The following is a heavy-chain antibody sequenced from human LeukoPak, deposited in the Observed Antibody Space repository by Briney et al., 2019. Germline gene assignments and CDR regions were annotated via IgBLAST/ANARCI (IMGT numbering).Heavy chain of an antibody. CDR3: ARGDYSSSWYEYNWFDP. Sequence: SETLSLTCTVSGYYISSGYYWGWIRQPPGKGLGWIGSIYHSGSTYYNPSLKSRVTISVDTSKNQFSLKLSSVTAADTAVYYCARGDYSSSWYEYNWFDPWGQGTLVTVSS. CDR1: GYYISSGYY. V-gene: IGHV4-38-2*02. CDR2: IYHSGST. D-gene: IGHD6-13*01. J-gene: IGHJ5*02.